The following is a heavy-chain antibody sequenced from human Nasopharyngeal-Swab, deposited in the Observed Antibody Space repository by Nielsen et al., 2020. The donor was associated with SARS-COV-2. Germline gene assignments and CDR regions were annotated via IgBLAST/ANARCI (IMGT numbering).Heavy chain of an antibody. D-gene: IGHD6-13*01. V-gene: IGHV3-9*01. CDR2: ISWNSGSI. J-gene: IGHJ4*02. CDR1: GFTFDDYA. Sequence: SLKISCAASGFTFDDYAMHWVRQAPGKGLEWVSGISWNSGSIGCADSVKGRFTISRDNAKNSLYLQMNSLRAEDTALYYCAKDCSSSWYTWGLFDYWGQGTLVTVSS. CDR3: AKDCSSSWYTWGLFDY.